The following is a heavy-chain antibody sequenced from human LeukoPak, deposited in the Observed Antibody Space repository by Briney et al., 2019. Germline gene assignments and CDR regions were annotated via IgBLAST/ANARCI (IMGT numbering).Heavy chain of an antibody. CDR1: GFTFSSYW. CDR2: IKKDGSEK. CDR3: AREGYSGYDYGGFDY. D-gene: IGHD5-12*01. Sequence: GGSLRLSCAASGFTFSSYWMSWVRQAPGKGLEWVANIKKDGSEKYYVASVKGRFTISRDNAKNSLYLQMNSLRAEDTAVYYCAREGYSGYDYGGFDYWGQGTLVTVSS. J-gene: IGHJ4*02. V-gene: IGHV3-7*01.